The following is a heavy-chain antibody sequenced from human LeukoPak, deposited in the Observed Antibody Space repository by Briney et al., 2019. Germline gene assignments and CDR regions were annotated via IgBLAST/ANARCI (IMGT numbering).Heavy chain of an antibody. CDR2: MNPNSGNT. V-gene: IGHV1-8*03. D-gene: IGHD2-15*01. J-gene: IGHJ6*03. CDR3: ARGVPVRRFLLYCSGGSCYSHYMDV. Sequence: ASVKVSCKASGYTFTSYDINWVRQATGQGLEWMGWMNPNSGNTGYAQKFQGRVTITRNTSISTAYMELSNLRSEDTAVYYCARGVPVRRFLLYCSGGSCYSHYMDVWGKGTTVTVSS. CDR1: GYTFTSYD.